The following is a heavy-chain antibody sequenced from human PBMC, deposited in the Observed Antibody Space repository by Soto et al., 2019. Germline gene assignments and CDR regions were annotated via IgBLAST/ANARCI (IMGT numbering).Heavy chain of an antibody. Sequence: SQTLCLPCTVSDDTISSSNYFWGWNSQPPEKGLEWIGTIFYSDNTNYNPSLKSRVTISVDTSKNQFSLKLTSVTAADTAVYFCARGGETYYDFWSGFSPIDYWGQGALVTVSS. J-gene: IGHJ4*02. CDR1: DDTISSSNYF. D-gene: IGHD3-3*01. CDR3: ARGGETYYDFWSGFSPIDY. V-gene: IGHV4-39*07. CDR2: IFYSDNT.